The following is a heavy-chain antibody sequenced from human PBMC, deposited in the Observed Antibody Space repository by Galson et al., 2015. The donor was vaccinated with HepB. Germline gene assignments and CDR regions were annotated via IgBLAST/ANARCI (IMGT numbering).Heavy chain of an antibody. Sequence: SLRLSCAASGFTFDDYATHWVRQAPGKGLEWVSGISWNSGSIGYADSVKGRFTISRDNAKNSLYLQMNSLRAEDTALYYCAKDIRKLIYYGSGSYPVWGQGILVTVSS. CDR3: AKDIRKLIYYGSGSYPV. CDR2: ISWNSGSI. J-gene: IGHJ4*02. CDR1: GFTFDDYA. V-gene: IGHV3-9*01. D-gene: IGHD3-10*01.